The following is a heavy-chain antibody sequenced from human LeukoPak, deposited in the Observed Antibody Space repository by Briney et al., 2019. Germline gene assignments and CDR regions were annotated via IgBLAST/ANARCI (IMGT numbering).Heavy chain of an antibody. CDR3: AELGTTMIGGV. J-gene: IGHJ6*04. Sequence: TGGSLRLSCAASGFTFSSYEMNWVRQAPGKGLEWVSYISSSGSTIYYADSVKGRFTISRDNAKNSLYLQMNSLRAEDTAVYYCAELGTTMIGGVWGKGTTVTISS. CDR2: ISSSGSTI. D-gene: IGHD3-10*02. V-gene: IGHV3-48*03. CDR1: GFTFSSYE.